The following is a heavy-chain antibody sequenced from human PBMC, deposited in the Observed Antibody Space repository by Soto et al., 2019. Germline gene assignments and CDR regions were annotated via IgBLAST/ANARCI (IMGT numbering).Heavy chain of an antibody. CDR2: IIPIFGTA. CDR3: ATRPYCSGGSCYPYYYYGMDV. D-gene: IGHD2-15*01. V-gene: IGHV1-69*01. J-gene: IGHJ6*02. Sequence: VQLVESGGGLVQPGGSLRLSCAASGFTFSSYAISWVRQAPGQGLEWMGGIIPIFGTANYAQKFQGRVTITADESTSTAYMELSSLRSEDTAVYYCATRPYCSGGSCYPYYYYGMDVWGQGTTVTVSS. CDR1: GFTFSSYA.